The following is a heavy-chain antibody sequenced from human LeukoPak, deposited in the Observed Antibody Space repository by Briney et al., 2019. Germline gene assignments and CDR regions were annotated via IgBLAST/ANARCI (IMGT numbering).Heavy chain of an antibody. CDR1: GFTFSNAW. D-gene: IGHD6-19*01. Sequence: GGSLRLSCAASGFTFSNAWMSWVRQAPGKGLEWVANIKQDGSEKYYVDSVKGRFTISRDNAKNSLYLQMNSLRAEDTAVYYCARQNTEYSSGWYEYFQHWGQGTLVTVSS. CDR2: IKQDGSEK. J-gene: IGHJ1*01. V-gene: IGHV3-7*01. CDR3: ARQNTEYSSGWYEYFQH.